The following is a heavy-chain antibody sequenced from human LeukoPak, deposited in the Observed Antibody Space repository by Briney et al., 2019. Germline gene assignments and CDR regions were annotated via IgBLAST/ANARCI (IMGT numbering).Heavy chain of an antibody. J-gene: IGHJ6*03. V-gene: IGHV4-59*01. CDR2: IYYSGST. CDR1: GGSISSYY. D-gene: IGHD3-10*01. CDR3: ARAVGYYGSGSYNYYYYYYMDV. Sequence: SETLSLTCTVSGGSISSYYWSWIRQPPGKGLEWIGYIYYSGSTNYNPSLKSRVTISVDTSKNQFSLKLSSVTAADTAVYYCARAVGYYGSGSYNYYYYYYMDVWGKGTTVTVSS.